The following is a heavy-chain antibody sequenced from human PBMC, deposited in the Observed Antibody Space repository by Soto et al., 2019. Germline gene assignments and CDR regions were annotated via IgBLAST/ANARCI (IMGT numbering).Heavy chain of an antibody. CDR1: GFTFSSYG. CDR3: ARDDIPGIAVAIYGMDV. CDR2: IWYDESNI. J-gene: IGHJ6*02. Sequence: GGSLRLSCAASGFTFSSYGMHWVRQAPGKGLDWVAVIWYDESNIYYADSVKGRFTISRDNSKNTLFLQMNSLRAEDTAVYYCARDDIPGIAVAIYGMDVWGQGATVTVSS. D-gene: IGHD6-19*01. V-gene: IGHV3-33*01.